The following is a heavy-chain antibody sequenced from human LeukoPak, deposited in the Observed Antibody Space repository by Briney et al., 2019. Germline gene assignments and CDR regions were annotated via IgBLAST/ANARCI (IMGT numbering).Heavy chain of an antibody. CDR3: ARDLGEMATSIDY. V-gene: IGHV3-30-3*01. D-gene: IGHD5-24*01. CDR2: ISYDGSNK. Sequence: GGSLRLSCAPSGFTFSSYAMHWVRQAPGKGLEWVAVISYDGSNKYYADSVKGRFTISRDNSKNTLYLQMNSLRAEDTAVYYCARDLGEMATSIDYWGQGTLVTVSS. CDR1: GFTFSSYA. J-gene: IGHJ4*02.